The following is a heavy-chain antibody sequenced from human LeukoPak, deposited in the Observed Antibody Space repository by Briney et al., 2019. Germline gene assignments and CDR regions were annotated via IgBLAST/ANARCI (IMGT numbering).Heavy chain of an antibody. J-gene: IGHJ5*02. V-gene: IGHV4-59*11. Sequence: SETLSLTCTVSGGSISSHYWSWIRQPPGKGLEWIGYIYYSGSTNYNPSLKSRVTISVDTSKNQFSLKLSSVTAADTAVYYCARSKPYYYGSGSYLWFDPWGQGTLVTVSS. CDR1: GGSISSHY. CDR2: IYYSGST. D-gene: IGHD3-10*01. CDR3: ARSKPYYYGSGSYLWFDP.